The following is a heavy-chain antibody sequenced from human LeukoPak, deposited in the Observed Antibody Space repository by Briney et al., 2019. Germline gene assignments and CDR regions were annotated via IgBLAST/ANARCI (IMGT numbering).Heavy chain of an antibody. CDR1: GFTFDDYG. Sequence: GGTLRLSCAASGFTFDDYGMSWVRHAPGKGLEWVSGINWNGGSTGYADSVKGRFTISRDNAKNSLYLQMNSLRAEDTAVYYCARVAGSSGYPDAFDIWGQGTMVTVSS. CDR3: ARVAGSSGYPDAFDI. D-gene: IGHD3-22*01. J-gene: IGHJ3*02. V-gene: IGHV3-20*04. CDR2: INWNGGST.